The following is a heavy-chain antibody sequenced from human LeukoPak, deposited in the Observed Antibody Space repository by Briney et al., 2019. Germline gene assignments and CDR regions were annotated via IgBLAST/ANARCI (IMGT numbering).Heavy chain of an antibody. D-gene: IGHD3-16*02. CDR1: GGSIDSTNW. V-gene: IGHV4/OR15-8*01. Sequence: SETLSLTCDVSGGSIDSTNWWNWVRQPPGQGLAWIGEIHHDGRINYNPSLKSRVTLSVDKSKNQFSLRLNSVTAADTAVYYCARSHDHLWGNYPDYWGQGTLVTVSS. J-gene: IGHJ4*02. CDR2: IHHDGRI. CDR3: ARSHDHLWGNYPDY.